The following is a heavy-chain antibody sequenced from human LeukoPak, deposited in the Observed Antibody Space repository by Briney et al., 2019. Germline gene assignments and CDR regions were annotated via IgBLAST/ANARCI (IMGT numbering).Heavy chain of an antibody. CDR2: ISGSGGST. CDR1: GFTFSSYA. J-gene: IGHJ4*02. CDR3: AKGRGVTTASWFDY. V-gene: IGHV3-23*01. D-gene: IGHD1-14*01. Sequence: GSLRLSCAASGFTFSSYAMSWVRQAPGKGLEWVSAISGSGGSTYYADSVKGRFTISRDNSRNTLYLQMNSLRAEDTAVYYCAKGRGVTTASWFDYWGQGTLVTVSS.